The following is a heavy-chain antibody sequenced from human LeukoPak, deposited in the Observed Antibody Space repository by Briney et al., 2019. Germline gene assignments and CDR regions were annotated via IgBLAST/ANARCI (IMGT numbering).Heavy chain of an antibody. CDR3: AKLGGYYYYYMDV. J-gene: IGHJ6*03. V-gene: IGHV3-23*01. CDR1: GFTFSNYD. CDR2: ISGSGGNT. Sequence: GGSLRLSCAASGFTFSNYDMSWVRQAPGKGLEWVSGISGSGGNTYYADSVKGRFTISRDNSKNTLYLQMNSLRAEDTAVYYCAKLGGYYYYYMDVWGKGTTVTVSS.